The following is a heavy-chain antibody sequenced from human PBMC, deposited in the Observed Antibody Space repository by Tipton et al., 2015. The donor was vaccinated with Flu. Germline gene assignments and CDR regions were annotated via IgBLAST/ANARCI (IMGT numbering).Heavy chain of an antibody. CDR3: ARRDYSNYVSDPKNWFDP. V-gene: IGHV4-31*03. CDR2: IYYSGST. J-gene: IGHJ5*02. Sequence: TLSLTCTVSGGSISSGGAYWTWIRQRPGKGLEWIGCIYYSGSTYYYPSLQSRVTISVDTSKNQFALKMNSVTAADTAVYHCARRDYSNYVSDPKNWFDPWGQGILVTVSS. CDR1: GGSISSGGAY. D-gene: IGHD4-11*01.